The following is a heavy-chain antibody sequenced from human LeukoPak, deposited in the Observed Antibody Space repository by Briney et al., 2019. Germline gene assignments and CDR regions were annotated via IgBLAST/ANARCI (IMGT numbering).Heavy chain of an antibody. CDR2: IYSGGST. Sequence: GGSLRLSCAASGFTVSSNYMSWVRQAPGKGLEWVSVIYSGGSTYYADSVKGRFTISRDNAKNSLYLQTNSLRAEDTAVYYCARGVTTETLDYWGQGTLVTVSS. D-gene: IGHD4-11*01. J-gene: IGHJ4*02. V-gene: IGHV3-53*01. CDR1: GFTVSSNY. CDR3: ARGVTTETLDY.